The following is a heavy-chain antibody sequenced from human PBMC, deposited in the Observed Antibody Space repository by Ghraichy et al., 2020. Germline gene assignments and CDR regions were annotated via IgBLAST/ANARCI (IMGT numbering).Heavy chain of an antibody. D-gene: IGHD2-21*02. CDR3: ARAEGQLVFDAFDI. J-gene: IGHJ3*02. V-gene: IGHV3-21*01. Sequence: GGSLRLSCAASGFTFSSYSMNWVRQAPGKGLEWVSSISSSSSYIYYADSVKGRFTISRDNAKNSLYLQMNSLRAEDTAVYYCARAEGQLVFDAFDIWGQGTMVTVSS. CDR1: GFTFSSYS. CDR2: ISSSSSYI.